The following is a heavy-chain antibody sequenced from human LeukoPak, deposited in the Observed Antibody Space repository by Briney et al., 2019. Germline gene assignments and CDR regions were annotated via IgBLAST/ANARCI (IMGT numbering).Heavy chain of an antibody. CDR2: IYTSGST. CDR1: GGSISSYY. Sequence: ASETLSLTCTVSGGSISSYYWSWIRQPAGKGLEWIGRIYTSGSTNYNPSLKSRVTMSVDTSKNQFSLKLSSVTAADTALYYCARVGAKKNHYYGMDVWGQGTTVTVSS. V-gene: IGHV4-4*07. J-gene: IGHJ6*02. D-gene: IGHD1-26*01. CDR3: ARVGAKKNHYYGMDV.